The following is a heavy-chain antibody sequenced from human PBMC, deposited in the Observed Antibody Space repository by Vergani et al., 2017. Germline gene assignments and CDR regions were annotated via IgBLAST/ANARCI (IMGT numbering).Heavy chain of an antibody. CDR2: INPSGGST. CDR1: GYTFTSYY. V-gene: IGHV1-46*01. Sequence: QVQLVQSGAEVKKPGASVKVSCKASGYTFTSYYMHWVRQAPGQGLEWMGIINPSGGSTSYEQKFKGRVTMTRDTSTSTVYMELSSLRSEDTAVYYCARGRGTYGGNSYYYGMDVWGQGTTVTVSS. D-gene: IGHD4-23*01. CDR3: ARGRGTYGGNSYYYGMDV. J-gene: IGHJ6*02.